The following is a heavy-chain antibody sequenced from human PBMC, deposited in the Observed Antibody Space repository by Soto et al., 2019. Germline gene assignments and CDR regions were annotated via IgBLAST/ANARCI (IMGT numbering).Heavy chain of an antibody. Sequence: GGSLRLSCAGAGFTFSYKSLNWVRQAPGKGLDWVASISSRSTYIYYGDSMKGRFTISRDNARNSLYLQMNGLRAEDTAVYYCAXGGFTMTRGINPGDFDSWGQGTLVTVSS. D-gene: IGHD3-10*01. CDR2: ISSRSTYI. V-gene: IGHV3-21*01. CDR3: AXGGFTMTRGINPGDFDS. J-gene: IGHJ5*01. CDR1: GFTFSYKS.